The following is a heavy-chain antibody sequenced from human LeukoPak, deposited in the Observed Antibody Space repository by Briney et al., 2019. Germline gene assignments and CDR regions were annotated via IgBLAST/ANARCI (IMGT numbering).Heavy chain of an antibody. CDR2: ISGSGGST. CDR1: GFTFSSYA. V-gene: IGHV3-23*01. D-gene: IGHD2-2*01. Sequence: PGGSLRLSCAASGFTFSSYAMSWVRQAPGKGLEWVSAISGSGGSTYYADSVKGRFTISRDNSKNTLYLQMNSLRAEDTAVYYCAKHIQYGTAAARGDFDYWGQGTLVTVSS. J-gene: IGHJ4*02. CDR3: AKHIQYGTAAARGDFDY.